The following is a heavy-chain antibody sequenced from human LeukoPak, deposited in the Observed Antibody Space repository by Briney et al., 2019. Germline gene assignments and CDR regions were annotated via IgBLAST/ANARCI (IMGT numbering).Heavy chain of an antibody. Sequence: GGSLRLSCSASGFTFSDHYMDWVRQAPGKGLEWVGRIRHKARSYTTEYAASVKGRFTISRDDSKNSLYLEMNSLKTEDTAIYYCARAPGYPPNYYYNMDVWGKGTTVTVSS. CDR3: ARAPGYPPNYYYNMDV. J-gene: IGHJ6*03. D-gene: IGHD5-18*01. V-gene: IGHV3-72*01. CDR1: GFTFSDHY. CDR2: IRHKARSYTT.